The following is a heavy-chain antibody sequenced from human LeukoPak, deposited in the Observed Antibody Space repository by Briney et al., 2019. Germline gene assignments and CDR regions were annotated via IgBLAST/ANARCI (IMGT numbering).Heavy chain of an antibody. CDR1: GYTFTSHY. Sequence: ASVKVSCTASGYTFTSHYMHWVRQAPGQGLEWMGIINPSGGSTSYAQKFQGRVTMTRDTSTSTVYMELSSLRFEGTAVYYCARDISLFSTSNYGMDVWGQGTTVTVSS. J-gene: IGHJ6*02. CDR2: INPSGGST. D-gene: IGHD2-2*01. CDR3: ARDISLFSTSNYGMDV. V-gene: IGHV1-46*01.